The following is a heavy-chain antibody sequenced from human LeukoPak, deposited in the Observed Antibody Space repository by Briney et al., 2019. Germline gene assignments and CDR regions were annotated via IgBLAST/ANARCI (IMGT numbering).Heavy chain of an antibody. Sequence: SETLSLTCTVSGGSISSYYWSWIRQPPGKGLEWIGYIYYSGSTNYNPSLKSRVTISVDTSKNQFSLKLSSVTAADTAVYYCARVHYDSSGYHGGKGIWFDPWGQGTLVTVSS. J-gene: IGHJ5*02. D-gene: IGHD3-22*01. CDR1: GGSISSYY. CDR3: ARVHYDSSGYHGGKGIWFDP. CDR2: IYYSGST. V-gene: IGHV4-59*01.